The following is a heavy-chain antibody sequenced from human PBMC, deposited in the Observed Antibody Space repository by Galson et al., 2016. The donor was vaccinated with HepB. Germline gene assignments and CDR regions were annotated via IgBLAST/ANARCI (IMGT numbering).Heavy chain of an antibody. CDR3: ARVQTFYDYTWGTSRPRYFDY. CDR2: IYSGGST. CDR1: GFTFSGYW. V-gene: IGHV3-53*01. D-gene: IGHD3-16*02. Sequence: SLRLSCAASGFTFSGYWLSWVRQAPGKALEWVSLIYSGGSTYYADSVRGRFTISRDISKNTLFLEMLNLRAEDTAVYYCARVQTFYDYTWGTSRPRYFDYWGQGTLVTVSS. J-gene: IGHJ4*02.